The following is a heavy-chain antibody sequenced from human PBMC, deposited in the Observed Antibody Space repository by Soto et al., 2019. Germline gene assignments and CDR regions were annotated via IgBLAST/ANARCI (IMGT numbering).Heavy chain of an antibody. Sequence: PGGSLRLSCAASGFTFSSYAMSWVRQEPGKGLEWVSAISGSGGSTYYADSVKGRFTISRDNSKNTLYLQMNSLRAEDTAVYYCAKDRWVRGGLNWFDPWGQGTLVTVSS. D-gene: IGHD3-10*01. CDR2: ISGSGGST. V-gene: IGHV3-23*01. CDR3: AKDRWVRGGLNWFDP. CDR1: GFTFSSYA. J-gene: IGHJ5*02.